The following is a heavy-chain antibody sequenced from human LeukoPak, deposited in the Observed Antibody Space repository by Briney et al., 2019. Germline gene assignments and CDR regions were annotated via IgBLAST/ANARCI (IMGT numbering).Heavy chain of an antibody. Sequence: ASVEVSCKVSGDTLTYFSIHWVRQAPGKGLEWMGGFEPADGKTIYAQKFQGRVTMTEDTSTDTAYLQLSSLRSEDTAVYYCASLEGSGYWGQGTLVTVSS. CDR1: GDTLTYFS. CDR3: ASLEGSGY. CDR2: FEPADGKT. J-gene: IGHJ4*02. V-gene: IGHV1-24*01. D-gene: IGHD1-1*01.